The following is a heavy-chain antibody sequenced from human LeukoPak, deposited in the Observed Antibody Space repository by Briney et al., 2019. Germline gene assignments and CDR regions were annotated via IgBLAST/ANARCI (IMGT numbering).Heavy chain of an antibody. J-gene: IGHJ5*02. D-gene: IGHD6-13*01. CDR3: ATGGQYSSSWS. Sequence: GGSLRLSCAASGFTFSSYGMHWVRQAPGKGLEWVAVVSFDGSREYLADSVKHRFTISRDNAKKSLYLQMNSLRAEDTAVYYCATGGQYSSSWSWGQGTLVTVSS. CDR1: GFTFSSYG. V-gene: IGHV3-30*12. CDR2: VSFDGSRE.